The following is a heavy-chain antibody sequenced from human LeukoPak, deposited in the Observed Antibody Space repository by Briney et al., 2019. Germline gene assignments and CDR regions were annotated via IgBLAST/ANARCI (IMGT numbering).Heavy chain of an antibody. CDR3: AADNWDLIVGATQAFDI. D-gene: IGHD1-26*01. V-gene: IGHV1-58*02. Sequence: GASVKVSCKASGFTFTSSAMQWVRQARGQRLEWIGWIVVGSGNTNYAQKFQERVTITRDMSTSTAYMELSSLRSEDTAVYYCAADNWDLIVGATQAFDIWGQGTMVTVSS. J-gene: IGHJ3*02. CDR1: GFTFTSSA. CDR2: IVVGSGNT.